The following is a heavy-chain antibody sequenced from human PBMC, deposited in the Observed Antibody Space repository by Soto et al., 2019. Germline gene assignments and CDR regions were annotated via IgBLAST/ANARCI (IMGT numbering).Heavy chain of an antibody. CDR1: GYSFTSYW. V-gene: IGHV5-10-1*01. Sequence: GESLKICCKGSGYSFTSYWISWVRQMPGKGLEWMGRIDPSDSYTNYSPSFQGHVTISADKSISTAYLQWSSLKASDTAMYYCARSYSNYEGDYYYGMDVWGQGTTVTVSS. CDR2: IDPSDSYT. CDR3: ARSYSNYEGDYYYGMDV. J-gene: IGHJ6*02. D-gene: IGHD4-4*01.